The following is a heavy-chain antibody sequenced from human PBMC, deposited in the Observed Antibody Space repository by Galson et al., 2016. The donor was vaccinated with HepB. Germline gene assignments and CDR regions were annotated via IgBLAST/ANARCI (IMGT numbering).Heavy chain of an antibody. J-gene: IGHJ6*02. Sequence: CAISGDSVSSNFAAWNWIRQSPSRGLEWLGKTYYRSKWYNDYAVSVKSRITINPDTSKSQFSLQLNSVTPEDTAVYYCARDTPWLAGGYYYYVMDVWGQGTPVTFS. CDR1: GDSVSSNFAA. CDR3: ARDTPWLAGGYYYYVMDV. V-gene: IGHV6-1*01. CDR2: TYYRSKWYN. D-gene: IGHD6-19*01.